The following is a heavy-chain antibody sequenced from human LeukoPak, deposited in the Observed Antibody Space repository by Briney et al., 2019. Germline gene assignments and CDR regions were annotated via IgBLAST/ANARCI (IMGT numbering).Heavy chain of an antibody. Sequence: EGSLRLSCVASGLPIADFAMHWVRQAPGKGLEWVSLISGDGVSTFYADSVKGRFSISRDNSKNSLYLERNSLRTEDAAMYYCAKESGKFDYWGQGTLVAVSS. J-gene: IGHJ4*02. CDR2: ISGDGVST. CDR1: GLPIADFA. CDR3: AKESGKFDY. V-gene: IGHV3-43*02.